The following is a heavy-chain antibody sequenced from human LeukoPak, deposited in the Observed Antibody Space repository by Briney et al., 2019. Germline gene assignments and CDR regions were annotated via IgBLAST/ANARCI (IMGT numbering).Heavy chain of an antibody. J-gene: IGHJ3*02. V-gene: IGHV4-59*08. D-gene: IGHD5-12*01. CDR3: ARRYSGYGNAFDI. Sequence: PSETLSFTCTAPGGSIRGYYWSWIRQPPGKGLEWVGYIYSRGSTNYSPSLKSGVTISVDTSENQSSLKLYSVTAADTAVYYCARRYSGYGNAFDIWGRGTIDSVSS. CDR2: IYSRGST. CDR1: GGSIRGYY.